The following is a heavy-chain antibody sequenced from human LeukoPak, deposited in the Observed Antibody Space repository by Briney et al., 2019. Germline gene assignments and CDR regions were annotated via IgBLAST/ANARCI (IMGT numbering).Heavy chain of an antibody. CDR3: ARQKILDDNYDSSGYYVDQ. V-gene: IGHV4-39*01. J-gene: IGHJ4*02. CDR1: NASIISSSYY. D-gene: IGHD3-22*01. CDR2: IYYRGRT. Sequence: SETLSPTCSVSNASIISSSYYWGWIRQPPGKGLEWIGSIYYRGRTYYNPSLKIRVTISADTSKNQFSLNLNSVTASDTAVYYCARQKILDDNYDSSGYYVDQWGQGSLVTVSS.